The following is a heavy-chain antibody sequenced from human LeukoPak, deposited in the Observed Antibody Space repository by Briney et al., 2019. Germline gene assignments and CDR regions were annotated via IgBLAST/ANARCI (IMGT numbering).Heavy chain of an antibody. CDR3: ARDGSSGWTWYFDY. D-gene: IGHD6-19*01. J-gene: IGHJ4*02. V-gene: IGHV3-30-3*01. Sequence: GGSLRLSCAASGITFSSYAMHWVRQAPGKGLEWVAVISYDGSNKYYADSVKGRFTISRDNSKNTLYLQMNSLRAGDTAVYYCARDGSSGWTWYFDYWGQGTLVTVSS. CDR1: GITFSSYA. CDR2: ISYDGSNK.